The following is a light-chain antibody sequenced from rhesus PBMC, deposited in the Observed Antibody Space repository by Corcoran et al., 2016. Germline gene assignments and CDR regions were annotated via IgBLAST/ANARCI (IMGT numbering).Light chain of an antibody. Sequence: QAALTQPRSVSGSPGQSVTISCTGTSSDIGGYNYVSWYQQHPGTAPKLMIYEVNKRPSGVSDRFSGSKSDNTASLTISGLQAEDEADYYCCSYAGSYTYIFGAGTRLTVL. CDR1: SSDIGGYNY. J-gene: IGLJ1*01. CDR2: EVN. CDR3: CSYAGSYTYI. V-gene: IGLV2-32*01.